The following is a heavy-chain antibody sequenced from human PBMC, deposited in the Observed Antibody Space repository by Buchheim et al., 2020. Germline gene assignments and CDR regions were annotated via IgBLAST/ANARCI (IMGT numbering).Heavy chain of an antibody. D-gene: IGHD1-20*01. CDR2: ISYDGSNK. V-gene: IGHV3-30*18. Sequence: QVQLVESGGGVVQPGRSLRLSCAASGFTFSSYGMHWVRQAPGKGLEWVAVISYDGSNKYYADSVKGRFTISRDNSKNTLYLQMNSLRAEDTAVYYCAKEESPRGGNWNPPVDYWGQGTL. CDR1: GFTFSSYG. J-gene: IGHJ4*02. CDR3: AKEESPRGGNWNPPVDY.